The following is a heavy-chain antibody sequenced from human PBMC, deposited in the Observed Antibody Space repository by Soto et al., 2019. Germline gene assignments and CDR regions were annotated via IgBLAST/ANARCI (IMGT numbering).Heavy chain of an antibody. V-gene: IGHV5-51*01. CDR2: IYPGDSDT. D-gene: IGHD2-8*01. CDR1: GYSFTSYW. J-gene: IGHJ5*02. CDR3: SLGYCTTSTCDPWFEP. Sequence: GESLKISCTGVGYSFTSYWIGWVRQMPGKGLEWMGIIYPGDSDTRYSPSFQGQVTISADKSITTAYLQWSSPTASDTAMYYCSLGYCTTSTCDPWFEPWDHGTLVTVSS.